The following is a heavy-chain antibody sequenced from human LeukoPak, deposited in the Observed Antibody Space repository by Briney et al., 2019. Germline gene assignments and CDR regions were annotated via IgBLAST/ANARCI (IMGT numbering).Heavy chain of an antibody. J-gene: IGHJ4*02. CDR3: ARHGNDYGDCWFDY. CDR2: LYYGGNT. CDR1: GDSINSRSYY. Sequence: PSETLSLTCTVSGDSINSRSYYWDWIRQPPGKGLEWIGNLYYGGNTHYNPSLKSRVTISADTSNNQFSLNLSSVTATDTAVYYCARHGNDYGDCWFDYWGLGNLVIVSS. V-gene: IGHV4-39*01. D-gene: IGHD4-17*01.